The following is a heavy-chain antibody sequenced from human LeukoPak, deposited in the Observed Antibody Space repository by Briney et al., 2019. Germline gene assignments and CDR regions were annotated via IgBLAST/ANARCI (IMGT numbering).Heavy chain of an antibody. V-gene: IGHV3-66*02. Sequence: GGSLRLSCAASGFTVSSNYMSWVRQAPGKGLEWVSVIYSGGSTYYADSVKGRFTISRDNSKNTLYLQMNGLRAEDTAVYYCARSLKDIVVVPAATVAFDIWGQGTMVTVSS. CDR1: GFTVSSNY. D-gene: IGHD2-2*01. CDR2: IYSGGST. J-gene: IGHJ3*02. CDR3: ARSLKDIVVVPAATVAFDI.